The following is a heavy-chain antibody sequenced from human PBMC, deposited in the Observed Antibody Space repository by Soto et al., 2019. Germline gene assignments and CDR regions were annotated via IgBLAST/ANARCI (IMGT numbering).Heavy chain of an antibody. CDR3: AHRPSYCSGGSCYSGFDY. J-gene: IGHJ4*02. CDR2: IYCDDDK. V-gene: IGHV2-5*02. Sequence: QITLKESGPTLVKPTQTLTLTCTFSGFSLSTSGVGVGWIRQPPGKALEWLALIYCDDDKCYSPSLKSRLTITKDTSKNQVVLTMTNMDPVHTATYYCAHRPSYCSGGSCYSGFDYWGQGTLVTVSS. D-gene: IGHD2-15*01. CDR1: GFSLSTSGVG.